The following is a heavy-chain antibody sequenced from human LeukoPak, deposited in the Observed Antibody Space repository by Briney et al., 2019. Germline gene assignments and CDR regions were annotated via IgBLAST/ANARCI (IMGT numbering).Heavy chain of an antibody. D-gene: IGHD2-8*02. CDR1: GYSFTSYW. J-gene: IGHJ6*02. V-gene: IGHV5-51*01. CDR3: ARLTDNYYYYYGMDV. Sequence: GESLKISCKGSGYSFTSYWISWVRQMPGKGLEWMGIIYPGDSDSRYSPSFQGQVTISADKSISTAFLQWSSLEASDTAMYYCARLTDNYYYYYGMDVWGQGTTVTVSS. CDR2: IYPGDSDS.